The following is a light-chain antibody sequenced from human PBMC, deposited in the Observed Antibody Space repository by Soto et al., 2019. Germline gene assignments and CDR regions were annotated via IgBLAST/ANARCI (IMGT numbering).Light chain of an antibody. Sequence: EIVLTQSPGTLSLSPGERATLSCRASQSVNSRYLAWYQQKPGQAPRLLIYGASSRATGIPDRFSGSGSGTDFTLTISRLEPEEFAVYYCQQYGSSPPYTFGQGTKLEIK. CDR2: GAS. V-gene: IGKV3-20*01. CDR1: QSVNSRY. J-gene: IGKJ2*01. CDR3: QQYGSSPPYT.